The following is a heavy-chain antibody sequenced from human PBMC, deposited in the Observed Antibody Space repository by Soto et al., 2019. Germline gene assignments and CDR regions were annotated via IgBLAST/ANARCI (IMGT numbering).Heavy chain of an antibody. CDR1: GGSFSGFY. D-gene: IGHD6-13*01. V-gene: IGHV4-34*01. CDR3: ASGKQQQQRPLVAFDI. J-gene: IGHJ3*02. CDR2: INHSGST. Sequence: SETLSLTCAVYGGSFSGFYWSWIRQPPGKGLEWIGEINHSGSTNYNPSLKSRVTISVDTSKNQFSLKLSSVTAADTAVYYCASGKQQQQRPLVAFDIWGQGTMVTVSS.